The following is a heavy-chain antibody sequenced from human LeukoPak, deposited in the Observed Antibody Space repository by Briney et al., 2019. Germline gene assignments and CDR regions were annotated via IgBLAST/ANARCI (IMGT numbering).Heavy chain of an antibody. CDR1: GFTFNRSW. V-gene: IGHV3-7*01. CDR2: MNPSGSQK. CDR3: AIWASGNY. D-gene: IGHD3-10*01. J-gene: IGHJ4*02. Sequence: GGSLRLSCAASGFTFNRSWLNWVRQAPGRGLEWVANMNPSGSQKRYVDSVKGRFTISKDNPGTSLYLEMNSLRTEDTAIYYCAIWASGNYWGQGTLVTVSS.